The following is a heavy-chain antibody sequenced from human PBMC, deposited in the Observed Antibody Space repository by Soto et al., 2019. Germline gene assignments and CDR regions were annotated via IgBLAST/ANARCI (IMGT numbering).Heavy chain of an antibody. V-gene: IGHV3-66*01. D-gene: IGHD3-3*01. CDR2: IFGDGST. Sequence: EVQLVESGGGLVQPGGSLSLSCAASGFTVSSNYMTWVRQAPGKALEWVSVIFGDGSTYYADSVKGRFTISRDNSKNTLYLQMNSLRAEDTAVYYCASEHYDFWSGYSDYWGQGTLVTVSS. J-gene: IGHJ4*01. CDR1: GFTVSSNY. CDR3: ASEHYDFWSGYSDY.